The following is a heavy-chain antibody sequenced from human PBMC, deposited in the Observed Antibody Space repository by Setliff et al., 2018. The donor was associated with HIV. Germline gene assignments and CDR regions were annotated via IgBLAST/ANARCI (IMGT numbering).Heavy chain of an antibody. D-gene: IGHD3-16*01. V-gene: IGHV4-38-2*01. CDR1: DYSVLNDNY. J-gene: IGHJ4*02. Sequence: PSETLSLTCAVSDYSVLNDNYWGWIRQSPGKGLEWIGSVHHDGSAYYNPSLKSRVTMSVDTSKDQFSLRLRSVTAADTAVYYCVRLNTFILYTDYWGQGILVTVSS. CDR2: VHHDGSA. CDR3: VRLNTFILYTDY.